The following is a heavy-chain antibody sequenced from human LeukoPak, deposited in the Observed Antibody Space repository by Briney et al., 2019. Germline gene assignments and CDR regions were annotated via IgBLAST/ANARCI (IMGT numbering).Heavy chain of an antibody. Sequence: SETLSLTCTVSGGSISSYYWSWIRQPPGKGLEWIGYIYYSGSTNYNPSLKSRVTISVDTPKNQFSLKLICVTAADTAVYYCARSPTVTPNFDYWGQGTLVTVSS. J-gene: IGHJ4*02. CDR1: GGSISSYY. V-gene: IGHV4-59*08. D-gene: IGHD4-17*01. CDR2: IYYSGST. CDR3: ARSPTVTPNFDY.